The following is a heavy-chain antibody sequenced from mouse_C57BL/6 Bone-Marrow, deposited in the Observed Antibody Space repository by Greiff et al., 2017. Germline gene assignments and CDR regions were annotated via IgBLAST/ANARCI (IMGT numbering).Heavy chain of an antibody. CDR3: ARDSTESLNYYGSRGDY. J-gene: IGHJ2*01. V-gene: IGHV3-6*01. D-gene: IGHD1-1*01. Sequence: EVKLMESGPGLVKPSQSLSLTCSVTGYSITSGYYWNWIRQFPGNKLEWMGYISYDGSNNYNPSLKNRISITRDTSKNQFFLKLNSVTTEDTATYYCARDSTESLNYYGSRGDYWGQGTTLTVSS. CDR2: ISYDGSN. CDR1: GYSITSGYY.